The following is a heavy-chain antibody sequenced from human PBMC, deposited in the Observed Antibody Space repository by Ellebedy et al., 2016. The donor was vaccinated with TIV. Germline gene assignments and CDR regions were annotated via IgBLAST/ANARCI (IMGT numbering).Heavy chain of an antibody. CDR2: ISSTGYYI. CDR3: ARSGELDS. CDR1: GFTVSDYF. D-gene: IGHD1-26*01. Sequence: GESLKISCAGSGFTVSDYFMSWVRQAPGKGLEWVSSISSTGYYIYYADSVKGRFTISRDDAMSSLFLQMNGLSAEDTAVYYCARSGELDSWGQGTLVTVSS. J-gene: IGHJ4*02. V-gene: IGHV3-21*01.